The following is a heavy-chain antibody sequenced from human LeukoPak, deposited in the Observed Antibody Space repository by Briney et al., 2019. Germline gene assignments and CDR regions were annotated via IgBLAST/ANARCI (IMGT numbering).Heavy chain of an antibody. CDR1: GGTFSSYA. Sequence: ASVKVSCKASGGTFSSYAISWVRQAPGQGLEWMGGIIPIFGTANYAQKFQGRVTITRDTSASTAYMELSSLRSEDTAVYYCARTITMIVVALGYWGQGTLVTVSS. D-gene: IGHD3-22*01. CDR2: IIPIFGTA. V-gene: IGHV1-69*05. CDR3: ARTITMIVVALGY. J-gene: IGHJ4*02.